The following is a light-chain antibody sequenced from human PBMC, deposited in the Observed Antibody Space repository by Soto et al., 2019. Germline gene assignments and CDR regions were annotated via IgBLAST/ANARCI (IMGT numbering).Light chain of an antibody. CDR1: QSISSN. CDR2: GAS. J-gene: IGKJ5*01. CDR3: QQYNTWRQIT. V-gene: IGKV3-15*01. Sequence: EIVMTQSPATLSVSPGERATLSCRASQSISSNVGWYQQRPGQAPRLLIYGASTRATGIPARFSGSGSGTEFTLTISSLDSEGSAVYYCQQYNTWRQITFGQGTRLEIK.